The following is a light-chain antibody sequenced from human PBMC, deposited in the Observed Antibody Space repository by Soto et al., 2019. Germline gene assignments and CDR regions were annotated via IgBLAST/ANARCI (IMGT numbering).Light chain of an antibody. CDR3: VAWDDRMKAVV. CDR1: SSNIGVNS. CDR2: SDS. Sequence: QSVLTQPPSASGTPGQRVTISCSGSSSNIGVNSVYWYQQLPGTAPKLLIYSDSQRPSGVPDRFSGSKSGTSVFLAISGLQSEDEADYYCVAWDDRMKAVVFGGGTKLTVL. V-gene: IGLV1-44*01. J-gene: IGLJ2*01.